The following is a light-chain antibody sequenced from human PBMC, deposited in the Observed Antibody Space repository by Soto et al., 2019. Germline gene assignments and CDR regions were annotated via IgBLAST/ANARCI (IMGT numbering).Light chain of an antibody. J-gene: IGLJ1*01. CDR2: GNN. Sequence: QSVLTQPPSVSGAPGQRVTISCTGSSSNIGAGYDVHWYQRLPGTAPKVLIYGNNNRPSGVPDRFSGSKSGTSASLAITGLQSEVEADYYCQSYGSILSGSYVYGTGPNDTDL. CDR3: QSYGSILSGSYV. V-gene: IGLV1-40*01. CDR1: SSNIGAGYD.